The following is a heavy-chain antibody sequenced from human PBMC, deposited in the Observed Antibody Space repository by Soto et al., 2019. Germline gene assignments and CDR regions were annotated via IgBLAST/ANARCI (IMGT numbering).Heavy chain of an antibody. CDR1: GGSISSGGYY. Sequence: PSETLSLTCTVSGGSISSGGYYWSWIRQHPGKGLEWIGYIYYSGSTYYNPSLKSRVTISVDTSKNQFSLKLSSVTAADTAVYYCARVGQHGVTSQYYFDYWGQGTLVTVSS. J-gene: IGHJ4*02. CDR3: ARVGQHGVTSQYYFDY. V-gene: IGHV4-31*03. D-gene: IGHD2-21*02. CDR2: IYYSGST.